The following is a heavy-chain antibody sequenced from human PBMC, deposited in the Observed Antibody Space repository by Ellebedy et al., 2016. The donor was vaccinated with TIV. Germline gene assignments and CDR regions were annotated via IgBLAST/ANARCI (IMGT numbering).Heavy chain of an antibody. CDR3: ANDNVVRGVLGRDDAFDI. CDR2: IRLDGSNK. D-gene: IGHD3-10*01. V-gene: IGHV3-30*02. Sequence: GESLKISCAASGFIFSNYGMNWVRQAPGKGLEWVAFIRLDGSNKFYADSVKGRSTISRDNSKNTLYLQMNSLRTDDTAVYYCANDNVVRGVLGRDDAFDIWGQGTMVTVSS. J-gene: IGHJ3*02. CDR1: GFIFSNYG.